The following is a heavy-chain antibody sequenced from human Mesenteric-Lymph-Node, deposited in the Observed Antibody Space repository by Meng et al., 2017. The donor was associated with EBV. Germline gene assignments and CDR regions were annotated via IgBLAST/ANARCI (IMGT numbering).Heavy chain of an antibody. D-gene: IGHD6-19*01. CDR2: INHIRSV. V-gene: IGHV4-34*01. CDR3: ARVRSSGSGLIRNYFDY. J-gene: IGHJ4*02. Sequence: VRLRQWGTGLLEPSAPFSLTCAVYGGSFSGYYWSWIRQSPGKGLEWIGEINHIRSVYYNPSLKSRVTISVDTSNNQISLRLTSVTAADTAIYYCARVRSSGSGLIRNYFDYWGQGTLVTVSS. CDR1: GGSFSGYY.